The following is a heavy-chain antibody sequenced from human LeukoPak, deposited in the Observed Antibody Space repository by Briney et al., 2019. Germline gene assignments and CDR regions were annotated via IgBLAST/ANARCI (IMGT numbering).Heavy chain of an antibody. CDR3: ARPTTYYDLLSGYYAWYYFDN. V-gene: IGHV3-48*03. D-gene: IGHD3-3*01. CDR2: VSGSGSTI. CDR1: GFNFSDYE. J-gene: IGHJ4*02. Sequence: GGSLRLSCAVSGFNFSDYEMHWVRQAQGKGLEWFSYVSGSGSTIYHADSVKGRFITSRDNAKKSVYLQMNSLRAEDTAVYYCARPTTYYDLLSGYYAWYYFDNWGRGTLVTVSS.